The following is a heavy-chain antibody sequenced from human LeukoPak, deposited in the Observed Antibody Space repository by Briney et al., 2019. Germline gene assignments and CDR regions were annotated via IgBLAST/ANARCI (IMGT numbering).Heavy chain of an antibody. CDR2: IYSGGTT. CDR3: ARVDTVRDCYYAL. D-gene: IGHD2-21*02. V-gene: IGHV3-53*04. J-gene: IGHJ4*02. Sequence: GSLRLSFASFGFTVNSKFMAWVRQAPGKGLEWVSTIYSGGTTYYADSVMGRFTISRHNSRNTLYLQMNSLRAEDTAVYYYARVDTVRDCYYALWGQGTLVTVSS. CDR1: GFTVNSKF.